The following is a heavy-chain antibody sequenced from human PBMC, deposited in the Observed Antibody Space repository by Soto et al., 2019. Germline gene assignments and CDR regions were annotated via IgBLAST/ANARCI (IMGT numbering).Heavy chain of an antibody. D-gene: IGHD3-22*01. Sequence: GGSLRLSCTASGFTFGDYAMSWFRQAPGKGLEWVGFIRSKAYGGTTEYAASVKGRFTISRDDSKSIAYLQMNSLKTEDTAVYYCTRSRATYYYDSSGPYWGQGTLVTVSS. CDR3: TRSRATYYYDSSGPY. CDR1: GFTFGDYA. CDR2: IRSKAYGGTT. J-gene: IGHJ4*02. V-gene: IGHV3-49*03.